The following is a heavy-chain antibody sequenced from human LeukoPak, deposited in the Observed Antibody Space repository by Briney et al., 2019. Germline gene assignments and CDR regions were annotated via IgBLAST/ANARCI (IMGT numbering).Heavy chain of an antibody. CDR1: GYSFTSYW. J-gene: IGHJ4*02. CDR2: LDPCDSYT. CDR3: ARGTPVPPARVSGSWSPGDY. D-gene: IGHD6-13*01. Sequence: GESLKISCKCSGYSFTSYWMSWVRQMPGKGLEWMGRLDPCDSYTNYSPSFQGHVTISTDKPISTAYLQWSSLKASDTAMYYCARGTPVPPARVSGSWSPGDYWGQGTLVTVSS. V-gene: IGHV5-10-1*01.